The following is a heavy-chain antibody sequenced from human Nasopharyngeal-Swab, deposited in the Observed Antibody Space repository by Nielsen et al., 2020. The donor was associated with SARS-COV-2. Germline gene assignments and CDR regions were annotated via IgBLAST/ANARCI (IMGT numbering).Heavy chain of an antibody. V-gene: IGHV4-61*05. CDR1: GGSISSSSYY. J-gene: IGHJ3*02. CDR2: IYSSGNT. CDR3: ATTVVSGAFDI. Sequence: SETLSLTCTVSGGSISSSSYYWGWIRQPPGKGLEWIGYIYSSGNTDYNPSLKSRLTISVDTSKNQFSLKLTSVTAADTAVYYCATTVVSGAFDIWGQGTMVTIS. D-gene: IGHD4-23*01.